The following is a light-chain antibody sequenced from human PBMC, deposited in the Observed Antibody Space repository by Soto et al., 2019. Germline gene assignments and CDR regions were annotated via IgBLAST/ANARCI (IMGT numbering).Light chain of an antibody. J-gene: IGKJ5*01. Sequence: EIVLTQFPATLSLSPGEGATLSCRASQSVTSTYLAWYQQKPGLAPRLLIYGASIRATGIPDKFSGSGSGTDFTLTISRLAPEDFAVYYCQQYGSPPITFGQGTRLEIK. CDR1: QSVTSTY. V-gene: IGKV3-20*01. CDR2: GAS. CDR3: QQYGSPPIT.